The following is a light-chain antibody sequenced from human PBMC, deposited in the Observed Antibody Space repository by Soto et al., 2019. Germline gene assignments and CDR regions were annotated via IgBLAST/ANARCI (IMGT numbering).Light chain of an antibody. Sequence: EVVMAQFPPTLSVYPGERATLSCRASQSVSTNLAWYQQKPGQAPRLLIYGASTRATGVPARFSGGGSGTEFTLTISSLQPDDFATYYCQQYNSYSWTFGQGTKVDIK. J-gene: IGKJ1*01. CDR2: GAS. V-gene: IGKV3-15*01. CDR3: QQYNSYSWT. CDR1: QSVSTN.